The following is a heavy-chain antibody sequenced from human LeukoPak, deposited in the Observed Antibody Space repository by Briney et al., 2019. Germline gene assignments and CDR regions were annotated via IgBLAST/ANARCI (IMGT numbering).Heavy chain of an antibody. CDR1: GFTFSSCA. CDR3: AKAVRGYSGYDYSAPYYYYYMDV. J-gene: IGHJ6*03. V-gene: IGHV3-23*01. Sequence: GGSLRLSCAASGFTFSSCAMHWVRQAPGKGLEWVSAISGSGGSTYYADSVKGRFTISRDNSKNTLYLQMNSLRAEDTAVYYCAKAVRGYSGYDYSAPYYYYYMDVWGKGTTVTVS. D-gene: IGHD5-12*01. CDR2: ISGSGGST.